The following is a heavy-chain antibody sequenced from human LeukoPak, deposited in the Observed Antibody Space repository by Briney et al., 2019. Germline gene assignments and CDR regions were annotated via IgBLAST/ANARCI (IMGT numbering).Heavy chain of an antibody. Sequence: PGGSLRLSSAASRFTSSSYAMSWVRQAPARGLQWLSVIHSGGNTYYADSVKGRFTISRHNSRNTVYLQMNSLRAEDTAIYYCARGGAITVVRGIIYGLDVWSQGTTVTVSS. CDR3: ARGGAITVVRGIIYGLDV. CDR2: IHSGGNT. V-gene: IGHV3-53*04. D-gene: IGHD3-10*01. CDR1: RFTSSSYA. J-gene: IGHJ6*02.